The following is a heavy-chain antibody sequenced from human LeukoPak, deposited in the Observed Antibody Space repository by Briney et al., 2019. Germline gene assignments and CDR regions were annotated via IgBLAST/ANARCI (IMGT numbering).Heavy chain of an antibody. V-gene: IGHV3-53*01. CDR3: ARALNGFDI. CDR2: IYSGGSI. J-gene: IGHJ3*02. Sequence: GGSLRLSCAASGLIVSSNYMTWVRQAPGKGLEWVSVIYSGGSIYYADSVKGRFTISRDNSRNTLYLQMNSLRAEDTAVYYCARALNGFDIWGPGTLVTVSS. CDR1: GLIVSSNY.